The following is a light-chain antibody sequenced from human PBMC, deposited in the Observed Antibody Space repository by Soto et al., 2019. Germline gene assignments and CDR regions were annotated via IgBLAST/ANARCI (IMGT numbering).Light chain of an antibody. CDR2: EVS. CDR1: XXDVGGYNY. CDR3: SSYTINSTLAV. Sequence: QSALTQPASMSGSPXXXXTISCAXXXXDVGGYNYVSWYQQHPGKAPKLMIFEVSSRPSGVANRFSGSKSGNTASLTISGLQAEDEADYYCSSYTINSTLAVFGGGTKLTVL. J-gene: IGLJ2*01. V-gene: IGLV2-14*01.